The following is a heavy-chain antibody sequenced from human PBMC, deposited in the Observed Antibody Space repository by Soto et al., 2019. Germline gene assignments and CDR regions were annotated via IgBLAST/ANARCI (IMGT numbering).Heavy chain of an antibody. V-gene: IGHV3-23*01. CDR1: GFTFSSYA. CDR3: AKKGLGSLKTYCSGSGCHYAFDI. J-gene: IGHJ3*02. Sequence: GSLRLSCAASGFTFSSYAMSWVRQAPGKGLEWVSTISGGGDGAYYADSVKGHFTISRDNSKNTLYLQMNSLRAEDTAIYYCAKKGLGSLKTYCSGSGCHYAFDIWGQGTMVTVSS. CDR2: ISGGGDGA. D-gene: IGHD2-15*01.